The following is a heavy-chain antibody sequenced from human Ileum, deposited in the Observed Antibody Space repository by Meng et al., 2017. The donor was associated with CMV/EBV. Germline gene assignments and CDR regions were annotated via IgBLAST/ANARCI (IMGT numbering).Heavy chain of an antibody. V-gene: IGHV1-2*02. J-gene: IGHJ5*02. CDR2: INTKNGDT. Sequence: CKASAYTFTDYYMHWVRQGPGQGPEWMGWINTKNGDTNYLQKFQGRVTMTRDTSITTVYMDLHRLTSDDTAVYYCARGVGSVDPRFDPWGQGTLVTVSS. CDR1: AYTFTDYY. D-gene: IGHD1-26*01. CDR3: ARGVGSVDPRFDP.